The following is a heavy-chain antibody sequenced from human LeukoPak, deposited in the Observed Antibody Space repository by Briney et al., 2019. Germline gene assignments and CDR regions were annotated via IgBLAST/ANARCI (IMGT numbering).Heavy chain of an antibody. D-gene: IGHD3-3*01. Sequence: PSETLSLTCSVSGDSISNSYWSWIRQSPGKELEWIASMSYSQSANYNPSLKSRVTTSLDTSKNHFSLRLTSVTAADTAIYYCARSHRQEHNTVFGIVISNWLDPWGQGTQVAVSS. CDR1: GDSISNSY. J-gene: IGHJ5*02. CDR2: MSYSQSA. CDR3: ARSHRQEHNTVFGIVISNWLDP. V-gene: IGHV4-59*01.